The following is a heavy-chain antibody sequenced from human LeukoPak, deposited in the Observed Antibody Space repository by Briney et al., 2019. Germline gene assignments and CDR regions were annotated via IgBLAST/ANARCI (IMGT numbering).Heavy chain of an antibody. CDR3: AREVVVPAARYGMDV. Sequence: GRSLRLSCAASGFTFSNYGMQWVRQAPGKGLEWVAVIWYDGSNKYYADSVKGRFTISRDNAENSLYLQMNSLRAEDTAVYYCAREVVVPAARYGMDVWGQGTTVTVSS. CDR2: IWYDGSNK. CDR1: GFTFSNYG. V-gene: IGHV3-33*01. J-gene: IGHJ6*02. D-gene: IGHD2-2*01.